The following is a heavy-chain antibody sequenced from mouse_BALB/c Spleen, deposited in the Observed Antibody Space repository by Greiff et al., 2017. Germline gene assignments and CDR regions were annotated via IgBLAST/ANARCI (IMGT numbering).Heavy chain of an antibody. J-gene: IGHJ4*01. D-gene: IGHD2-3*01. CDR3: ARRRGRGYYSHAMDY. CDR1: GFSLTSYG. V-gene: IGHV2-2*02. Sequence: VQGVESGPGLVQPSQSLSITCTVSGFSLTSYGVHWVRQSPGKGLEWLGVIWSGGSTDYNAAFISRLSISKDNSKSQVFFKMNSLQANDTAIYYCARRRGRGYYSHAMDYWGQGTSVTVSS. CDR2: IWSGGST.